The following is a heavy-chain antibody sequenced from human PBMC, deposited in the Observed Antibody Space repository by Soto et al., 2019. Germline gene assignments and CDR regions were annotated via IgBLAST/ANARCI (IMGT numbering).Heavy chain of an antibody. J-gene: IGHJ5*02. Sequence: SETLSLTCTVSGGSISSYYWSWIRQPPGKGLQWIGYIYYSGTTNYNPSLKSRVTISVDTSKNQFSLKLSSVTAADTAVYYCARHLFGRFEPWGQGTLVTVSS. CDR3: ARHLFGRFEP. CDR2: IYYSGTT. D-gene: IGHD2-21*01. V-gene: IGHV4-59*08. CDR1: GGSISSYY.